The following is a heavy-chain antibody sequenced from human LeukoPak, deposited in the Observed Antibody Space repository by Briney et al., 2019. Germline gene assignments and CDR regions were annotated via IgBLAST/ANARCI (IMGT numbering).Heavy chain of an antibody. CDR3: ARLTGDRTFDI. Sequence: GESLNISCKGSGYSFTNYWIGWVRQMPGKGLEWMGIIYPADSDSRYSPSFQGQVIISADKSIRTAYLQWSSLKASDTAIYYCARLTGDRTFDIWGQGTMVTISS. V-gene: IGHV5-51*01. J-gene: IGHJ3*02. CDR1: GYSFTNYW. D-gene: IGHD7-27*01. CDR2: IYPADSDS.